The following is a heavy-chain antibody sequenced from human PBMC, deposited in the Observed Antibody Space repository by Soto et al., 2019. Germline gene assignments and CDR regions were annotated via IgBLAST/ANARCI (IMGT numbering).Heavy chain of an antibody. V-gene: IGHV3-30*18. J-gene: IGHJ4*02. CDR3: AKDTSSWCPHY. CDR2: ISYDGSNK. D-gene: IGHD6-13*01. Sequence: QVQLVESGGGVVQPGRSLRLSCAASGFTFSSYGMHWVRQAPGKGLEWVAVISYDGSNKYYADSVKGRFTISRDNSKNTLYLQMNSLRAEDTAVYYCAKDTSSWCPHYWGQGTLVTVSS. CDR1: GFTFSSYG.